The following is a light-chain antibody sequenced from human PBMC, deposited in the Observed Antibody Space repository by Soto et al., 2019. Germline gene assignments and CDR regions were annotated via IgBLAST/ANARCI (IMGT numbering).Light chain of an antibody. CDR3: ATWDGDLSGL. V-gene: IGLV1-47*01. J-gene: IGLJ2*01. CDR1: TSNIGTNY. Sequence: QPVLTQPPSASGTPGERVTISCSGSTSNIGTNYVYWYQHLPGTAPKLLIYRNNQRPSGVPDRFSGSKSGTSASLAISGLRSEDEADYYCATWDGDLSGLFGGGTKVTVL. CDR2: RNN.